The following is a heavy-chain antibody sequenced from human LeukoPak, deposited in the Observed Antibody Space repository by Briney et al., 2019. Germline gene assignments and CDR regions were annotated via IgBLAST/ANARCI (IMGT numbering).Heavy chain of an antibody. J-gene: IGHJ5*02. CDR2: ISAYNGNT. V-gene: IGHV1-18*01. CDR1: GYTFTSYG. CDR3: ARDSYSSSFWFDP. Sequence: GASVTVSCKGSGYTFTSYGISWVRQAPGQGLEWMGLISAYNGNTNYAQKLQGRVTMTTDTYTSTAYMELRSLRSDDTAVYYCARDSYSSSFWFDPWGQGTLVTVSS. D-gene: IGHD6-6*01.